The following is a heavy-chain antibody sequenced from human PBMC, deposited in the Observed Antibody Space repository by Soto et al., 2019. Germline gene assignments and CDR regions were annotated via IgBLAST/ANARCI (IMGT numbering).Heavy chain of an antibody. Sequence: PSETLALTCSVSGGSISSYHWSWIRQPAGKGLEWIVRMYSTGKTNDNPSLKSRVTVSIDTSKNQLFLRLNSVTAADSAVYYCARHGSGWSDHFDYWGQGTLVTVSS. V-gene: IGHV4-4*07. CDR3: ARHGSGWSDHFDY. D-gene: IGHD6-19*01. CDR1: GGSISSYH. CDR2: MYSTGKT. J-gene: IGHJ4*02.